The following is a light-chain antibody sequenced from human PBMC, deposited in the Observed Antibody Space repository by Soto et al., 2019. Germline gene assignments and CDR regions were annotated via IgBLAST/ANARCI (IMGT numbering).Light chain of an antibody. CDR2: DAS. J-gene: IGKJ2*01. CDR1: QSVGTY. V-gene: IGKV3-11*01. Sequence: EIVLTQSPATLSLSPGEGASLSCRASQSVGTYMAWYQHKPGQAPRLLIYDASKRATGIPARFSGSGSGKNFTFTISCLEPADFALYFCQLRSSWPPYTFAQGTKLGIK. CDR3: QLRSSWPPYT.